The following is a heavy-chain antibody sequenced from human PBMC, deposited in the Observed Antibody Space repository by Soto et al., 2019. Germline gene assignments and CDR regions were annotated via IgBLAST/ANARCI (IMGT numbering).Heavy chain of an antibody. CDR3: DRDRPSSRKSYFDY. Sequence: LGESVKICCKGSGYIFGSYWIGGARQMPGKGREWMGVIYPGYSDTRYSQSTEGQVTISADKSNSPAYLQWSSLKASDNAMYYCDRDRPSSRKSYFDYSGQAHLVTVT. CDR1: GYIFGSYW. D-gene: IGHD2-2*01. CDR2: IYPGYSDT. J-gene: IGHJ4*02. V-gene: IGHV5-51*01.